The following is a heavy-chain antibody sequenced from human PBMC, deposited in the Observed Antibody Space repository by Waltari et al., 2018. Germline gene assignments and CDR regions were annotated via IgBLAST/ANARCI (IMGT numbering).Heavy chain of an antibody. V-gene: IGHV3-23*04. CDR1: GFSFSNYA. Sequence: VQLVESGGGLVQPGGSLRLSCAASGFSFSNYAMSWVRQAPGKGLGCVSTLSHTSLYTFYSNPVKGRFAISRDDSKNTLYLQMDSLRADDTAIYYCAKRRGSGSSSAWSFDYWGQGTLVTVSS. J-gene: IGHJ4*02. CDR2: LSHTSLYT. D-gene: IGHD1-26*01. CDR3: AKRRGSGSSSAWSFDY.